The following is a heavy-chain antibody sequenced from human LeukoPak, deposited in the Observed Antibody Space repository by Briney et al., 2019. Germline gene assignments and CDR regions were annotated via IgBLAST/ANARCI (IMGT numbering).Heavy chain of an antibody. CDR3: ATDQAGAFDI. D-gene: IGHD3-10*01. J-gene: IGHJ3*02. V-gene: IGHV3-23*01. Sequence: GGSLRLSCAASGFTFSSYAMSWVRQAPGKGLEWVSAISGSGGSTYYADSVEGRFTISRDNAKNTLYLQMNSLRAEDTAVYYCATDQAGAFDIWGQGTMVTVSS. CDR2: ISGSGGST. CDR1: GFTFSSYA.